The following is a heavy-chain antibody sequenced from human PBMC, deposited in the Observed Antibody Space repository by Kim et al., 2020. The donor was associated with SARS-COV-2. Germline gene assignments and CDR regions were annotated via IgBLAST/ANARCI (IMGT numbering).Heavy chain of an antibody. CDR3: ARNYYGSGSLPWFDP. J-gene: IGHJ5*02. CDR1: GGTFSSYA. CDR2: IIPILGIA. Sequence: SVKVSCKASGGTFSSYAISWVRQAPGQGLEWMGRIIPILGIANYAQKFQGRVTITADKSTSTAYMELSSLRSEDTAVYYCARNYYGSGSLPWFDPWGQGTLVTVSS. D-gene: IGHD3-10*01. V-gene: IGHV1-69*04.